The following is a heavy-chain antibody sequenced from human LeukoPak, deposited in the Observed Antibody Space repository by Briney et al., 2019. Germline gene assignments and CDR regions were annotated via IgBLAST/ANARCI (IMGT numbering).Heavy chain of an antibody. D-gene: IGHD6-13*01. Sequence: MPSETLSLTCTVSGGSISSSSYYWGWIRQPPGKGLEWIGSIYYTGTTFDNPSLKSRVTLSVDTSKNQFSLRLTSVTAADTAFYYCAREEYSSDWYGHDSWGQGTLVTVSS. CDR3: AREEYSSDWYGHDS. J-gene: IGHJ4*02. CDR2: IYYTGTT. V-gene: IGHV4-39*07. CDR1: GGSISSSSYY.